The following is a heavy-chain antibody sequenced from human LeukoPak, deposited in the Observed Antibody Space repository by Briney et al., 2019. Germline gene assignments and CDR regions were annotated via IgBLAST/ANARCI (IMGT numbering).Heavy chain of an antibody. CDR3: AKSGGHFDWLLGGYFDY. D-gene: IGHD3-9*01. V-gene: IGHV3-9*01. J-gene: IGHJ4*02. CDR2: ISWNSGSI. CDR1: GFTFDDYA. Sequence: GGSLRLSCAASGFTFDDYAMHWVRQAPGKGLEWVSGISWNSGSIGYADSVKGRFTISRDNAKNSLYLQMNSLRAEDTALYFCAKSGGHFDWLLGGYFDYWGQGTLVTVSS.